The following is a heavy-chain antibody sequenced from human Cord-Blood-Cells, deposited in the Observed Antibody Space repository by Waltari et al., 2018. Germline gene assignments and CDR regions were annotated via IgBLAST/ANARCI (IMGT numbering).Heavy chain of an antibody. J-gene: IGHJ4*02. V-gene: IGHV4-39*01. Sequence: QLQLQESGPGLVKPSETLSLTCTVSGGSISSRSYYWGWIRQPPGKGLEWIGSIYYSGSTYYNPSLKSRVTISVDTSKNQFSLKLSSVTAADTAVYYCATLIQLWGVAYCGGDCYANFDYWGQGTLVTVSS. CDR2: IYYSGST. CDR3: ATLIQLWGVAYCGGDCYANFDY. D-gene: IGHD2-21*02. CDR1: GGSISSRSYY.